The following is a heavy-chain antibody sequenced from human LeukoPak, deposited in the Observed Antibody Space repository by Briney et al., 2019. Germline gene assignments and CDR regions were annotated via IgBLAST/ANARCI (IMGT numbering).Heavy chain of an antibody. CDR1: GGSISSSSYY. V-gene: IGHV4-39*07. D-gene: IGHD3-22*01. Sequence: SETLSLTCTVSGGSISSSSYYWGWIRQPPGKGLEWIGSIYHSGSTYYNPSLKSRVTISVDTSKNQFSLKLSSVTAADTAVYYCARVPWDEYYDSSGYYNNWFDPWGQGTLVTVSS. CDR3: ARVPWDEYYDSSGYYNNWFDP. J-gene: IGHJ5*02. CDR2: IYHSGST.